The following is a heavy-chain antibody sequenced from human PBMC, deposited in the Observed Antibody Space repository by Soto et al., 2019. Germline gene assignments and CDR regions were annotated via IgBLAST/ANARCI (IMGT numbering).Heavy chain of an antibody. D-gene: IGHD6-6*01. CDR1: GGSASSNIYY. V-gene: IGHV4-39*01. CDR3: AAHDYNSSYFDY. CDR2: VYYSGGT. Sequence: SETLSLTCIVSGGSASSNIYYWVWIRQPPGKGLEWIGSVYYSGGTYYNPSLKSRVDMSVDTSKNQFSLKLSSVTAADTAVYFCAAHDYNSSYFDYWGQGILVTVSS. J-gene: IGHJ4*02.